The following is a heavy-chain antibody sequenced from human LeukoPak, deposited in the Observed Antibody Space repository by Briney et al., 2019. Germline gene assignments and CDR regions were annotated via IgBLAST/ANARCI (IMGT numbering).Heavy chain of an antibody. D-gene: IGHD7-27*01. CDR1: GGSIGRGSYY. V-gene: IGHV4-39*07. CDR3: ARSPDWGTGDFDY. CDR2: IYYSGST. Sequence: SETLSLTCSVSGGSIGRGSYYWGWIRQSPGKGLEWIGSIYYSGSTYYNPSLKSRVTISVDTSKNQFSLKLSSVTAADTAVYYCARSPDWGTGDFDYWGQGTLVTVSS. J-gene: IGHJ4*02.